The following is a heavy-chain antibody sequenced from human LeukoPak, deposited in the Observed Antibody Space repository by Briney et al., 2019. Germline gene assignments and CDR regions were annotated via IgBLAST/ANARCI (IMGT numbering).Heavy chain of an antibody. Sequence: LRLSCAASGFTVNTNYMSWIRQPPGKGLEWIGYIYHSGSTYYNPSLKSRVTISVDRSKNQFSLKLSSVTAADTAVYYCAREEGSSGWYETDYWGQGTLVTVSS. J-gene: IGHJ4*02. D-gene: IGHD6-19*01. CDR2: IYHSGST. V-gene: IGHV4-30-2*01. CDR3: AREEGSSGWYETDY. CDR1: GFTVNTNY.